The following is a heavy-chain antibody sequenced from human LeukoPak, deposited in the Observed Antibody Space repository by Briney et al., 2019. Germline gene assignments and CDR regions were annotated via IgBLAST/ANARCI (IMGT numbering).Heavy chain of an antibody. J-gene: IGHJ4*02. D-gene: IGHD3-10*02. Sequence: ASVKVSCKASGYTFTSYGISWVRQAPGQGLEWMGWISAYNGNTNYAQKLQGRVTMTTDTSTSTAYLELRSLRSDDTAVYYCARATFGLDYFDYWGQGTLVTVSS. V-gene: IGHV1-18*01. CDR3: ARATFGLDYFDY. CDR1: GYTFTSYG. CDR2: ISAYNGNT.